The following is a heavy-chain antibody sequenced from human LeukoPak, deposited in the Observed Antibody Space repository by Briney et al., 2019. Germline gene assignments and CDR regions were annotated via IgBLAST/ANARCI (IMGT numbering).Heavy chain of an antibody. CDR1: GFTFSNYA. D-gene: IGHD2-2*01. CDR3: ARGPSSTTGPRDY. J-gene: IGHJ4*02. Sequence: PGRSLRLSCAASGFTFSNYAMPWVRQAPGKGLEWVAVISYDGTNTYYADSVKGRFTISRDNSKNTVYLQMDSLRDEDTAVYYCARGPSSTTGPRDYWGQGTLVTVSS. V-gene: IGHV3-30-3*01. CDR2: ISYDGTNT.